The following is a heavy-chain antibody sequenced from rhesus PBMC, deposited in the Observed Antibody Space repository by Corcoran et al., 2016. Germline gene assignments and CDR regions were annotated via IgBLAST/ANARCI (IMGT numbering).Heavy chain of an antibody. V-gene: IGHV3-14*01. Sequence: QLVESGGALAKPGGSLRLSCAASGFTFSSYWMHWVRQAPGKGLEWISAINSGGGITSYVDSVKGRFTISRENAKNTLYLQMNSLTTEDTAVYKWVKDSGSWTFDYWGQGVLVTVSS. CDR3: VKDSGSWTFDY. CDR2: INSGGGIT. J-gene: IGHJ4*01. CDR1: GFTFSSYW. D-gene: IGHD6-25*01.